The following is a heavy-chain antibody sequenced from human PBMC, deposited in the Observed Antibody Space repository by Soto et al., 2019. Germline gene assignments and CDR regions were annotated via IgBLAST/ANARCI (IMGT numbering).Heavy chain of an antibody. CDR3: SRDIMMGGSY. Sequence: SVKVSCKASGGTFSSYAISWVRQAPGQGLEWMGGIIPIFGTANYAQKCQGRVTITADKSTSTAYMELSSLRSEDTAVYYCSRDIMMGGSYWGQGTLVTVSS. J-gene: IGHJ4*02. D-gene: IGHD3-16*01. V-gene: IGHV1-69*06. CDR2: IIPIFGTA. CDR1: GGTFSSYA.